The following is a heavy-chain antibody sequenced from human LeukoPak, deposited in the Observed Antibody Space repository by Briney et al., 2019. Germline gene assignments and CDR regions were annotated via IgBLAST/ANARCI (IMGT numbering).Heavy chain of an antibody. D-gene: IGHD1-26*01. CDR2: ISGTSTTI. V-gene: IGHV3-48*01. J-gene: IGHJ4*02. CDR3: ATSGNYRFDY. Sequence: PGGSLRLSCAGSGFRFSSYRMNWVRRSPGKGLEGVSFISGTSTTIDYAASVKGRFTISRDNAQNSLYLQMNSLRGEDTAVYYCATSGNYRFDYWGQGTLVTVSS. CDR1: GFRFSSYR.